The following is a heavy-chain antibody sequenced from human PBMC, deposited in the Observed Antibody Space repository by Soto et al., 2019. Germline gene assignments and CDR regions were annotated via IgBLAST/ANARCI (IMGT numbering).Heavy chain of an antibody. CDR3: ARGVTDYYYGMDV. CDR1: GGSISSYY. D-gene: IGHD2-21*02. V-gene: IGHV4-59*01. J-gene: IGHJ6*02. CDR2: IYYSGST. Sequence: QVQLQESGPGLVKPSETLSLTCTVSGGSISSYYWSWIRQPPGKGLEWIGYIYYSGSTNYNPSLKSRVTISVDTSKNQFSLKLSSVTAADTAVYYCARGVTDYYYGMDVWGQGTTVTVSS.